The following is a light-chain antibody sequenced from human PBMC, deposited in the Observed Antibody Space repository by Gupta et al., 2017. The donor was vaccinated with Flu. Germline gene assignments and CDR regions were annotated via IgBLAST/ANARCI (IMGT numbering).Light chain of an antibody. CDR3: CSYAGGSALV. Sequence: QSALTQPASVSGSPGQSITISCTGTISDVGSYNLVSWYRQLPGRVPKLMLYEVTKRPASVSDRFSGSKSGNTASLTISGRQAEDEADYYCCSYAGGSALVFGTGTKV. CDR2: EVT. J-gene: IGLJ1*01. V-gene: IGLV2-23*02. CDR1: ISDVGSYNL.